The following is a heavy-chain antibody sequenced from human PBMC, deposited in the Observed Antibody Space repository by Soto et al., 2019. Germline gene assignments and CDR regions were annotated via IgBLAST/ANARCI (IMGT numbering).Heavy chain of an antibody. CDR2: IFSNDEK. Sequence: QVTLKESGPVLVKPTETLTLTCTVSGFSLSNARMGVRWIRQPPGKALEWLAHIFSNDEKSYSTSLKSRLTISKDTSKRQVVLTMTNMDPVDTATYYCARLTMVREVMNRNWFDPWGQGTLVTVSS. CDR3: ARLTMVREVMNRNWFDP. D-gene: IGHD3-10*01. CDR1: GFSLSNARMG. V-gene: IGHV2-26*01. J-gene: IGHJ5*02.